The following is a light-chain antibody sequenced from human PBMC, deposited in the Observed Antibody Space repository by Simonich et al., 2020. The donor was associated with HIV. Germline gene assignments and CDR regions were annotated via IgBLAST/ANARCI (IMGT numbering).Light chain of an antibody. Sequence: DIQMTKSPSSLYASVGDRVTITCRASQSISSYLNWYQQKTGKDPKRLIYSASSLQIGVPSRFSGSGSGTDFTLTISSLQPEDFATYYCQQSYSTPWTFGQGTKVEIK. CDR3: QQSYSTPWT. CDR2: SAS. CDR1: QSISSY. V-gene: IGKV1-39*01. J-gene: IGKJ1*01.